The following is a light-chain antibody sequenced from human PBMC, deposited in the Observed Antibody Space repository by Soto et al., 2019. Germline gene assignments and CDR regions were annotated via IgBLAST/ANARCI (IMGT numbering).Light chain of an antibody. CDR1: QSISSW. Sequence: IQMPPSPSTLSASVGDRVTITCRASQSISSWLAWYHQKTGKAPKLLIYDASSLESGVPSRFSGSGSGTEFTLTICSLQTHDFATYYCQQYNSYAVTFGQGTKV. J-gene: IGKJ1*01. CDR3: QQYNSYAVT. CDR2: DAS. V-gene: IGKV1-5*01.